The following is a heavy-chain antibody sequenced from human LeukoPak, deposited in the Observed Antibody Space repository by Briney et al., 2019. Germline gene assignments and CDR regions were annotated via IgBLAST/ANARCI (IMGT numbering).Heavy chain of an antibody. V-gene: IGHV4-59*01. CDR2: IYYSGST. CDR1: GGSISSYY. J-gene: IGHJ4*02. CDR3: ARSYDYVWGSYRSGGYFDY. Sequence: PSETLSLTCTVSGGSISSYYWSWIRQPPGKGLEWIGYIYYSGSTNYNPSLKSRVTISVDTSKNQFSLKLSSVTAADTAVYYCARSYDYVWGSYRSGGYFDYWGQGTLVTVSS. D-gene: IGHD3-16*02.